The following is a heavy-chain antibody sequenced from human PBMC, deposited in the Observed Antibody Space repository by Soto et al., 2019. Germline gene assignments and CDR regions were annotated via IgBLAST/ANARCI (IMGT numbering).Heavy chain of an antibody. CDR2: IKSKTDGGTT. D-gene: IGHD6-13*01. V-gene: IGHV3-15*01. CDR1: GFTFSNAW. J-gene: IGHJ6*02. CDR3: TTDLLSSSIGSYYGMDV. Sequence: GGSLRLSCAASGFTFSNAWMSWVRQAPGKGLEWVGRIKSKTDGGTTDYAAPEKGRFTISRDDSKNTLYLQMNSLKTEDTAVYYCTTDLLSSSIGSYYGMDVWGQGTTVTVS.